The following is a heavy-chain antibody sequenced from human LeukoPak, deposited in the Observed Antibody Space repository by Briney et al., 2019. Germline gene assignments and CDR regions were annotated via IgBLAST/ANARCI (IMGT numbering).Heavy chain of an antibody. V-gene: IGHV3-53*01. Sequence: GGSLRLSCAASGFPFSSYEMNWVRQAPGKGLEWVSVIYSGGSTYYADSVKGRFTISRDNSKNTLYLQMNSLRAEDTAVYYCAREASYYYDSSGYSDYWGQGTLVTVSS. J-gene: IGHJ4*02. CDR1: GFPFSSYE. D-gene: IGHD3-22*01. CDR3: AREASYYYDSSGYSDY. CDR2: IYSGGST.